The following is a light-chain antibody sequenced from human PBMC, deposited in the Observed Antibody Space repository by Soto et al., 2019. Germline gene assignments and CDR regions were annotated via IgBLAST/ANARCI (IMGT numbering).Light chain of an antibody. CDR2: KAS. CDR3: HQHNSYSSI. Sequence: DIQMTQSPSSLSASVGDIVTITFRASESISRWLALYQQKPGQAPKLLIYKASSLESGIPSRFSGSVSGAEVTVTIISMRAVEFETYYVHQHNSYSSIFGQGTRLEIK. V-gene: IGKV1-5*03. J-gene: IGKJ5*01. CDR1: ESISRW.